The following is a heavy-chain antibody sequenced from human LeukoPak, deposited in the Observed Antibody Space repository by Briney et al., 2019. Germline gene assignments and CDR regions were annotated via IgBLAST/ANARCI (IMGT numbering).Heavy chain of an antibody. V-gene: IGHV4-39*01. CDR2: IYYSGST. CDR1: GGSISSSSYY. D-gene: IGHD2-15*01. J-gene: IGHJ4*02. CDR3: DVVCSGGSCYRS. Sequence: SETLSLTCTVSGGSISSSSYYWGWIRQPPGKGLEWIGSIYYSGSTYYNPSLKSRVTISVDTSKNQFSLKLSSVTAADTAVYYCDVVCSGGSCYRSGGQGTLVTVSS.